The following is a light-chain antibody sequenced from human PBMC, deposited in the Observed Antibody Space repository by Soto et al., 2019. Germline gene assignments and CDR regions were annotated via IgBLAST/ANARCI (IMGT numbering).Light chain of an antibody. CDR3: QQYNNWPPWT. CDR2: GAS. V-gene: IGKV3-15*01. Sequence: EIVMTQSPATLSVSPGERATLSCRASQSLSNDLAWYQQKPGQAPRLLIYGASTRATGIPARFSGSGSGTEFTLTISSLQSEDFAVYYCQQYNNWPPWTFGQGPKVEIK. J-gene: IGKJ1*01. CDR1: QSLSND.